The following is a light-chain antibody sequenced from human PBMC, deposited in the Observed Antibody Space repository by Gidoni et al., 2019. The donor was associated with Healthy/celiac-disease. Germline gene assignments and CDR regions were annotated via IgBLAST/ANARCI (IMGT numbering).Light chain of an antibody. Sequence: DIQMTQSPSSLPASVGDRVTITCRASQSISSYLNWYQQKPGKAPKLLIYAASSLQSGVPSRFSGSGSGTDFTLTISSLQPEDFATYYCQQSYSTPPWTFGQWTKVEIK. CDR1: QSISSY. J-gene: IGKJ1*01. CDR3: QQSYSTPPWT. V-gene: IGKV1-39*01. CDR2: AAS.